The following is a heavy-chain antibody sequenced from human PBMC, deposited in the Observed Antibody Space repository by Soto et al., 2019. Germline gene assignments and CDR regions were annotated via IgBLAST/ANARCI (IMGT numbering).Heavy chain of an antibody. CDR3: ARCYIFLPGPPFDY. CDR1: GFSFSSYC. D-gene: IGHD3-9*01. CDR2: IWYDGSNQ. Sequence: PGGSLILSCAASGFSFSSYCMHWVRQAPGKGLEWVAVIWYDGSNQYYGDSVKGRFTISRDNSKNTLYLQMNSLRAEDTAVYYFARCYIFLPGPPFDYGGQGPLVTVSS. V-gene: IGHV3-33*01. J-gene: IGHJ4*02.